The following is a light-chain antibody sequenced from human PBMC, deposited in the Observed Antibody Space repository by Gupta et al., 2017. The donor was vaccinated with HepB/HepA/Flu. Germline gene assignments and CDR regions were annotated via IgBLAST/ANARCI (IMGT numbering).Light chain of an antibody. CDR2: AAS. CDR1: QDISRW. Sequence: DIQMTQSPSFVSASVGDRVTITCRASQDISRWVAWYQQRPGKAPKLLIYAASTLNSGVPSRFSGGGSGTDFTLTISSLQPEDLGTYYCQKPKSYIFTFGGGTKVEIK. CDR3: QKPKSYIFT. J-gene: IGKJ4*01. V-gene: IGKV1-12*01.